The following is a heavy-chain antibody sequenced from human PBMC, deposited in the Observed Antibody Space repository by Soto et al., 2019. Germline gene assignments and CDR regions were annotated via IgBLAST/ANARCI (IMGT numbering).Heavy chain of an antibody. V-gene: IGHV3-74*01. J-gene: IGHJ3*02. Sequence: RWSLRLSCTASGFIFNNYWMHWFRQAPGKGLVWVSRINSDGSITTYADSVKGRFTISRDNARNTLYLQMNSLRAEETAVYYCAGSASGAFDIWGRGTMVTVSS. D-gene: IGHD3-10*01. CDR3: AGSASGAFDI. CDR1: GFIFNNYW. CDR2: INSDGSIT.